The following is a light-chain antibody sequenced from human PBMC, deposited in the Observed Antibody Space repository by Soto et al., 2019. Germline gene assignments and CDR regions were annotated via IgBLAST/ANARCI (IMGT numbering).Light chain of an antibody. CDR2: DDS. V-gene: IGLV3-21*02. CDR3: QVWDSSSDHYV. CDR1: SIGSQT. Sequence: SYELTQPPSVSVAPGQTARITCGGDSIGSQTVHWYQQKPGQAPVLVVHDDSDRPSGIPERFSGSNSGNTATLTISRVEAGDEADYYCQVWDSSSDHYVFGTGTKVTV. J-gene: IGLJ1*01.